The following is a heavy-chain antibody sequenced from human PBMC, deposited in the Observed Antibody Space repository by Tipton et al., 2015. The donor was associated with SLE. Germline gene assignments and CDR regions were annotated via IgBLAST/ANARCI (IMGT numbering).Heavy chain of an antibody. CDR1: GFTFSSYW. J-gene: IGHJ2*01. CDR2: INSDGRST. V-gene: IGHV3-74*01. CDR3: ARARGILGGSGWYFEL. D-gene: IGHD2-15*01. Sequence: SLRLSCAASGFTFSSYWMHWVRQAPGKGLVWVSRINSDGRSTSYADSVKGRFTISRDNAKNTLYLQMNSLRAEDTALYFCARARGILGGSGWYFELWGRGTLVTVSS.